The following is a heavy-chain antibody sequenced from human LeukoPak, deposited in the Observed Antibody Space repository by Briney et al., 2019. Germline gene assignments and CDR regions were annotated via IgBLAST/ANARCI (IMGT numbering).Heavy chain of an antibody. Sequence: SETLSLTCAVYGGSFSGFYWSWIRQPPGKGLEWIGEISHSGSTNYNPSLKSRVTISVDTSRNEFSLELSSVTATDTAVYYCVGHLPGGYFQHWGQGTLLTVSS. CDR1: GGSFSGFY. V-gene: IGHV4-34*01. D-gene: IGHD3-10*01. CDR2: ISHSGST. CDR3: VGHLPGGYFQH. J-gene: IGHJ1*01.